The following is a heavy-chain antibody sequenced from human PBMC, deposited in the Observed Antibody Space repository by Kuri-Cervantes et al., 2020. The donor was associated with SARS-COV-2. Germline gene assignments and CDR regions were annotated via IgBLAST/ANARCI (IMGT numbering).Heavy chain of an antibody. J-gene: IGHJ3*02. Sequence: KVSCKGSGYSFTSYWIGWVRQMPGKGLEWTGIIYPGDSDTRYSPSFQGQVTISADKSISTAYLQWGSLKASDTAIYYCARRAVVGNAFDIWGQGTMVTVSS. CDR3: ARRAVVGNAFDI. CDR2: IYPGDSDT. D-gene: IGHD6-19*01. V-gene: IGHV5-51*01. CDR1: GYSFTSYW.